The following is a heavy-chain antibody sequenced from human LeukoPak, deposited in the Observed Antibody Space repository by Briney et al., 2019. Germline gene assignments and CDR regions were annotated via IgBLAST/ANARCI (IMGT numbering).Heavy chain of an antibody. Sequence: PGGSLRLSCAASGFTFSTYWMSWVRQAPGKGREWVANIKPDGSEENCVDSVKGRFTISRDNAKNFLYLQMSSLRAEDTAIYYCARDGRWEKTPSCWGQGTLVTVSS. J-gene: IGHJ4*02. V-gene: IGHV3-7*01. CDR2: IKPDGSEE. D-gene: IGHD2-2*01. CDR3: ARDGRWEKTPSC. CDR1: GFTFSTYW.